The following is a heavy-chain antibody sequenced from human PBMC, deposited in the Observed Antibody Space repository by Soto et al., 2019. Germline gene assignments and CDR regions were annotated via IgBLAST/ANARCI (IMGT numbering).Heavy chain of an antibody. CDR3: TKDMTAGGADV. Sequence: EVQLVESGGGLVQPGGSLTLSCAASGFSSDDYAMHWVRQAPGKGLEWVPGIYWASSRIGYADSVKGRFTTSRDNAKNSLYLRMNSLRVDDTALYYCTKDMTAGGADVWGKGTMVTVSS. J-gene: IGHJ6*04. D-gene: IGHD2-21*01. V-gene: IGHV3-9*02. CDR1: GFSSDDYA. CDR2: IYWASSRI.